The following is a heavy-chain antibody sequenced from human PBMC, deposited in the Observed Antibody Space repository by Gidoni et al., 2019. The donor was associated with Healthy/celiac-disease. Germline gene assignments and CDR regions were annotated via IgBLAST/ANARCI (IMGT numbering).Heavy chain of an antibody. CDR2: IDWDDDK. CDR1: GFSLSTSGMR. J-gene: IGHJ3*02. Sequence: QVTLNESGPALVKPTQTLTLTCSFSGFSLSTSGMRVSWIRQPPGKALEWLARIDWDDDKFYSTSLKTRLTISKDTAKNQVVLTMTNMDPVDTATYYCARIDFAVWRDAFDIWGLGKMVTVSS. CDR3: ARIDFAVWRDAFDI. V-gene: IGHV2-70*04. D-gene: IGHD3-3*01.